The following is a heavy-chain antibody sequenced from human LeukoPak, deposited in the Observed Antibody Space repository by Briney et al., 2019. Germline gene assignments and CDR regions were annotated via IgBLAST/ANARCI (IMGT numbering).Heavy chain of an antibody. CDR1: GGTFSNYA. Sequence: SVKVSCKASGGTFSNYAISWVRQAPGQGLEWMGRIIPILGITNYAQKFQGRVTITADKSTSTAYMEVSRLRSEDTAVYYCARGSKVVAADSAQFDYWGQGTLVTVSS. D-gene: IGHD2-15*01. J-gene: IGHJ4*02. CDR3: ARGSKVVAADSAQFDY. V-gene: IGHV1-69*04. CDR2: IIPILGIT.